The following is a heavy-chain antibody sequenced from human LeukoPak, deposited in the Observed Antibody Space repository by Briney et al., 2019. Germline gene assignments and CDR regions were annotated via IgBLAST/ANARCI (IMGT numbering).Heavy chain of an antibody. CDR1: GYTFTGYY. J-gene: IGHJ6*02. D-gene: IGHD5-18*01. CDR2: INPNSGGT. Sequence: ASVTVSCKASGYTFTGYYMHWVRQAPGQGLEWMGWINPNSGGTNYAQKFQGRVTMTRDTSISTAYMELSRLRSDDTAVYYCARDRYSYGPNYYYYGMDVWGQGTTVTVSS. CDR3: ARDRYSYGPNYYYYGMDV. V-gene: IGHV1-2*02.